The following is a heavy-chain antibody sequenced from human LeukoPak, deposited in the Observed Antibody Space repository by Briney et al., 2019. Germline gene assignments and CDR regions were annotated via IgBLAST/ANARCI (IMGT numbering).Heavy chain of an antibody. V-gene: IGHV4-4*09. D-gene: IGHD3-9*01. Sequence: SETLSLTCTVSGGSISSYYWSWIRQPPGKGLEWIGYIYTSGSTNYNPSLKSRVTISVDTSKNQFSLKLSSVTAADTAVYYCARLDRHYDILTGCLYWFDPWGQGTLVTVSS. CDR2: IYTSGST. J-gene: IGHJ5*02. CDR3: ARLDRHYDILTGCLYWFDP. CDR1: GGSISSYY.